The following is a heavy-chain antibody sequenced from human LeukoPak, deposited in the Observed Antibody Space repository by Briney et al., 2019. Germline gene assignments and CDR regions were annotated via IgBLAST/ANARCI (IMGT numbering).Heavy chain of an antibody. J-gene: IGHJ4*02. CDR2: ISWDGGST. D-gene: IGHD6-13*01. Sequence: PGGSLRLSCAASGFTFDDYAMHWVRHAPGKGLEWVSLISWDGGSTYYADSVKGRFTISRDNAKNSLYLQMNSLRAEDTAVYYCARDMVGIAAAGTLDYWGQGTLVTVSS. CDR3: ARDMVGIAAAGTLDY. V-gene: IGHV3-43D*03. CDR1: GFTFDDYA.